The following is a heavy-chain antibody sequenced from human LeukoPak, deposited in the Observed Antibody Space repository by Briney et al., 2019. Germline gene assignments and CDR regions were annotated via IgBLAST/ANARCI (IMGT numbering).Heavy chain of an antibody. CDR1: GYTFTSYG. Sequence: ASVKVSCKASGYTFTSYGISWVRQAPGQGLEWMGWISAYNGNTNYAQKLQGRVTMTTDTSTSTAYMELRSLRSDDTAVYYCARLKGRYDCSGGSCYCDYWGQGTLVTVSS. CDR3: ARLKGRYDCSGGSCYCDY. CDR2: ISAYNGNT. V-gene: IGHV1-18*01. J-gene: IGHJ4*02. D-gene: IGHD2-15*01.